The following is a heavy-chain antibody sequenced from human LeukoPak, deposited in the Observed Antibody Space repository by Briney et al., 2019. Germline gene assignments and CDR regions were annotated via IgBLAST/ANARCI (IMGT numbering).Heavy chain of an antibody. CDR3: ARGGRKQLRYYYYMDV. D-gene: IGHD6-6*01. Sequence: PSETLSLTCTVSGGSINDAYWRWIRQSPGKGLEWIGEINHSGSTNYNPSLKSRVTISVDTSKNQFSLKLSSVTAADTAVYYCARGGRKQLRYYYYMDVWGTGTTVTVSS. V-gene: IGHV4-34*01. CDR1: GGSINDAY. CDR2: INHSGST. J-gene: IGHJ6*03.